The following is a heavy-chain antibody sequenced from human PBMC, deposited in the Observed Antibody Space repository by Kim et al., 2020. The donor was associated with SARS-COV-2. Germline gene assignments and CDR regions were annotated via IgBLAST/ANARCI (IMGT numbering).Heavy chain of an antibody. V-gene: IGHV4-39*01. CDR1: GGSISSSSYY. CDR2: IYYSGST. CDR3: ASPMHRIVGAKPEGWGNDEAFDI. D-gene: IGHD1-26*01. Sequence: SETLSLTCTVSGGSISSSSYYWGWIRQPPGKGLEWIGSIYYSGSTYYNPSLKSRVTISVDTSKNQFSLKLSSVTAADTAVYYCASPMHRIVGAKPEGWGNDEAFDIWGQGTMVTVSS. J-gene: IGHJ3*02.